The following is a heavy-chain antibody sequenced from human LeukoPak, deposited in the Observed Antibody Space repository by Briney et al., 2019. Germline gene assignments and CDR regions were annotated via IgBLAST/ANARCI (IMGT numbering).Heavy chain of an antibody. CDR1: GGSFSGYY. D-gene: IGHD3-3*01. V-gene: IGHV4-34*01. J-gene: IGHJ4*02. CDR2: INHSGST. CDR3: ARGFWSGYSFDY. Sequence: SETLSLTCAVYGGSFSGYYWSWIRQPPGKGLEWIGEINHSGSTNYNPSLKSRVTISVDTSKNQFSLKLSSVTAVDTAVYYCARGFWSGYSFDYWGQGTLVTVSS.